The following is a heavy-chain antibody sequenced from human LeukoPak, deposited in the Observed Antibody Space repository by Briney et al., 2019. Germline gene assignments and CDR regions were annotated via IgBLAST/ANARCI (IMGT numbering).Heavy chain of an antibody. J-gene: IGHJ4*02. D-gene: IGHD4-17*01. Sequence: GASVKVSCKVSGYALTELSMHWVRQAPGKGLEWMGGFDPEHGETIYAQKFQGRITMTEDTSTDTAYMELSSLRSEDTAVYYCATGNEYGDYGGYWGQGTLVTVSS. CDR3: ATGNEYGDYGGY. CDR1: GYALTELS. V-gene: IGHV1-24*01. CDR2: FDPEHGET.